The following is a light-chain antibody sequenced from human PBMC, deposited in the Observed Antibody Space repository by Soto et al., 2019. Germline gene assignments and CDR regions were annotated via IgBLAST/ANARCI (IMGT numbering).Light chain of an antibody. V-gene: IGKV3-20*01. CDR2: AAS. J-gene: IGKJ5*01. CDR3: QRYGSSPPIT. CDR1: QSVSSSY. Sequence: EIVLTQSPGTLSLSPGERATLSCRASQSVSSSYLAWYLQQPGQAPRLLIYAASSRATGIPDRFSGSGSGTDFTLTISRLEHEDVAVYYCQRYGSSPPITFGQGTRLEIK.